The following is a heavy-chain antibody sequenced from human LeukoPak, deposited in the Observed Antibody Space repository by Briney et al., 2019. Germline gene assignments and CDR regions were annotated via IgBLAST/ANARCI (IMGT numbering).Heavy chain of an antibody. CDR3: ARVLESKKDIVVVVAALDY. Sequence: GGSLRLSCAASGFTFSSYSMNWVRQAPGKGLEWVSSISSSSYIYYADSVKGRFTISRDNAKNSLYLQMNSLRAEDTAVYYCARVLESKKDIVVVVAALDYWGQGTLVTVSS. CDR1: GFTFSSYS. D-gene: IGHD2-15*01. J-gene: IGHJ4*02. CDR2: ISSSSYI. V-gene: IGHV3-21*01.